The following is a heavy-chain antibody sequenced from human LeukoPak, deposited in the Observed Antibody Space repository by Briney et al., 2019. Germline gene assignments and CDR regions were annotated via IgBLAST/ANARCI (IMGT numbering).Heavy chain of an antibody. CDR1: GGSFSGYY. J-gene: IGHJ4*02. CDR3: ARVGPVAGDY. V-gene: IGHV4-34*01. CDR2: INQSGST. D-gene: IGHD6-19*01. Sequence: SETLSLTCAVYGGSFSGYYWSWIRQPPGKGLEWIGAINQSGSTNYNPSLKSRVTISVDTYKNQFSLKLSSVTAADTAVYYCARVGPVAGDYWGQGTLVTVSS.